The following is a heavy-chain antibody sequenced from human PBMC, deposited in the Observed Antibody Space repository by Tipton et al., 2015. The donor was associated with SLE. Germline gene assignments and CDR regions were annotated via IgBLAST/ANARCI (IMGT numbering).Heavy chain of an antibody. CDR3: ARHAEIPVMRYGMDV. Sequence: TLSLTCTVSGGSIISYYWSWLRQPPGKGLEWIGYIHYSGVTYYYPSLKSRVTMSVDTSKNQFSLKLNSVTAADTAVYYCARHAEIPVMRYGMDVWGQGTTVSVSS. D-gene: IGHD2-21*01. CDR2: IHYSGVT. J-gene: IGHJ6*02. CDR1: GGSIISYY. V-gene: IGHV4-59*08.